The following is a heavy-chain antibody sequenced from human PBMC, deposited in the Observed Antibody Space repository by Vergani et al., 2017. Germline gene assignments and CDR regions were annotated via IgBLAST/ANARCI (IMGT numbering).Heavy chain of an antibody. Sequence: VHLVESGGGVVQPGRSLRLSCVVSGFTFSSHAMTWVRQAPGKGLEWVSAIVGSGGRTYYADSVKGRFTISRDNSKNTLYLQLNSLRADDTAVYYCAKSRGYYSTDGFDIWGQGTMVTVSS. V-gene: IGHV3-23*04. CDR2: IVGSGGRT. CDR3: AKSRGYYSTDGFDI. J-gene: IGHJ3*02. CDR1: GFTFSSHA. D-gene: IGHD2-15*01.